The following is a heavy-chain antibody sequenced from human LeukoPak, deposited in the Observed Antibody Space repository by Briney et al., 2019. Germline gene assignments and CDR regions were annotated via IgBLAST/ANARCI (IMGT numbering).Heavy chain of an antibody. CDR2: IIPIFGTV. V-gene: IGHV1-69*01. D-gene: IGHD3-3*01. CDR3: ARGPSSSDFWSGYSGDYCYYMDV. Sequence: SVKVSCKASGGTFSSYAISWVRQAPGQGLEWMGGIIPIFGTVNYAQKFQGRVTITADESTSTAYMELSSLRSEDTAVYYCARGPSSSDFWSGYSGDYCYYMDVWGKGTTVTVSS. CDR1: GGTFSSYA. J-gene: IGHJ6*03.